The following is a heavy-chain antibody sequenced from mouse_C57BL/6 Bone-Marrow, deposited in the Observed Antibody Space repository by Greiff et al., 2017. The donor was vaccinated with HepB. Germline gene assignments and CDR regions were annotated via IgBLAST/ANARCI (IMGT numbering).Heavy chain of an antibody. J-gene: IGHJ4*01. CDR3: ARRCAMDY. CDR2: IDPYDSYT. CDR1: GYTFTSYW. V-gene: IGHV1-69*01. Sequence: QVQLQQPGAELVMPGASVKLSCKASGYTFTSYWMHWVKQRPGQGLEWIGEIDPYDSYTNYNQKFKGKSTLTVDKSSSSAYMQLGSLASEDSAVYYCARRCAMDYWGQGTTVTVSS.